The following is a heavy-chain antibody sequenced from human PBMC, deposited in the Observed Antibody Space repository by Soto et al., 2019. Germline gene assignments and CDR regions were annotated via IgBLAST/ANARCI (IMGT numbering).Heavy chain of an antibody. D-gene: IGHD2-15*01. CDR1: GYNFTNFY. Sequence: ASVKVSCKTSGYNFTNFYINWVREAPGRGLVWMGWMNPSSGETGSAQNFQGRVTMTRDISTRTFFMQLTSLRSEDTAIYYCARLAEYCNGIKCYSNFDFWGRGTQVTVSS. CDR2: MNPSSGET. V-gene: IGHV1-8*01. J-gene: IGHJ4*01. CDR3: ARLAEYCNGIKCYSNFDF.